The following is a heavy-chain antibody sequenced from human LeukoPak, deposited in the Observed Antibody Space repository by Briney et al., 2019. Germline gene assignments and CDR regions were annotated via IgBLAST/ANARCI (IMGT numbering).Heavy chain of an antibody. J-gene: IGHJ4*02. D-gene: IGHD2-8*01. V-gene: IGHV1-8*02. CDR1: GYTFTGYY. CDR2: MNPNSGNT. CDR3: SRGLINGHDFDY. Sequence: ASVKVSCKASGYTFTGYYMHWVRQAPGQGLEWMGWMNPNSGNTGYAQKFQGRVTMTRNTSISTAYMELSSLRSDDTAVYYCSRGLINGHDFDYWGQGTVVTVSS.